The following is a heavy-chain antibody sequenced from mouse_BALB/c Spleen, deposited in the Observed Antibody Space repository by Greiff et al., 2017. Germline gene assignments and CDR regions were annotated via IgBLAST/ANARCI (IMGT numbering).Heavy chain of an antibody. Sequence: EVQGVESGGGLVQPGGSLKLSCAASGFTFSSYTMSWVRQTPEKRLEWVAYISNGGGSTYYPDSVKGRFTISRDNARNILYLQMSSLRSEDTAMYYCARWGWDVEAYWGQGTLVTVSA. CDR2: ISNGGGST. D-gene: IGHD4-1*01. J-gene: IGHJ3*01. CDR3: ARWGWDVEAY. V-gene: IGHV5-12-2*01. CDR1: GFTFSSYT.